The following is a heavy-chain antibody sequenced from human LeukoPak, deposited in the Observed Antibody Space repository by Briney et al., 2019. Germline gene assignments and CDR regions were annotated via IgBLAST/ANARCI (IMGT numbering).Heavy chain of an antibody. CDR2: IYYSGST. CDR1: GGSISSYY. D-gene: IGHD6-6*01. CDR3: ARWDSSSSFDY. V-gene: IGHV4-59*01. Sequence: PSETLSLTCTVSGGSISSYYWSWLRQPPGKGLEWIGYIYYSGSTNYNPSLKSRVTISVDTSKNQFSLKLSSVTAADTAVYYCARWDSSSSFDYWGQGTLVTVPS. J-gene: IGHJ4*02.